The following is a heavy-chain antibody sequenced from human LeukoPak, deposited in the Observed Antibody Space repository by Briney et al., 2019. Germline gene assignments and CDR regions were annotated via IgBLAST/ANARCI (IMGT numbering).Heavy chain of an antibody. J-gene: IGHJ6*03. Sequence: PGGSLRLSCAASGFTFDDYGMSWVRQAPGKGLEWVSGINWNGGSTGYADSVKGRFTISRDNAKNSLYLQMNSLRAEDAALYYCARVGYSYVGYYYYYMDVWGKGTTVTVSS. CDR3: ARVGYSYVGYYYYYMDV. CDR2: INWNGGST. V-gene: IGHV3-20*04. D-gene: IGHD5-18*01. CDR1: GFTFDDYG.